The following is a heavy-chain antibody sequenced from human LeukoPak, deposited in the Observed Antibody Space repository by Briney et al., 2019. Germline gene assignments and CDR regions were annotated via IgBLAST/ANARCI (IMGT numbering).Heavy chain of an antibody. CDR3: AKEPHRRRILIASSSYFDY. Sequence: PGGSLRLSCAASGFTFSSYAMSWVRQAPGKGLEWVSAISGDGGSKYYADSVKGRFTISRDNSKNTLYLQMNSLRAEDTAVYYCAKEPHRRRILIASSSYFDYWGQGTLVTVSS. D-gene: IGHD2-2*01. J-gene: IGHJ4*02. CDR2: ISGDGGSK. CDR1: GFTFSSYA. V-gene: IGHV3-23*01.